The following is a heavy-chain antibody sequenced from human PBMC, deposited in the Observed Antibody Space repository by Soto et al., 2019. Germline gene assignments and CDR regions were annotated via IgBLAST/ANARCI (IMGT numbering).Heavy chain of an antibody. CDR3: AREGVAPYFYYGTDV. CDR1: GYTFTRSG. Sequence: ASVKVSCKASGYTFTRSGISWVRQAPGQGLEWMGWISTYNGDTNYAQKFQGRVTMTTDTSTSTAYMELRSLRSDDTAVYYCAREGVAPYFYYGTDVWGQGTTVTVSS. CDR2: ISTYNGDT. V-gene: IGHV1-18*01. J-gene: IGHJ6*02. D-gene: IGHD5-12*01.